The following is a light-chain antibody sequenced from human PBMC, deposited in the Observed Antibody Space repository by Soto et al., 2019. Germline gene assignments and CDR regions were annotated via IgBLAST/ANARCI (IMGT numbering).Light chain of an antibody. CDR2: GAS. Sequence: EIVLTQSPGTMSLSPGERATLSCRASQSVSSSYLAWYQHKPGQAPRLLIYGASSRATGIPDRFSGSGSGTDFNFTISRLEPEDFAVYYCQQYGRTPYNFGQRTQLEIK. J-gene: IGKJ2*01. CDR1: QSVSSSY. V-gene: IGKV3-20*01. CDR3: QQYGRTPYN.